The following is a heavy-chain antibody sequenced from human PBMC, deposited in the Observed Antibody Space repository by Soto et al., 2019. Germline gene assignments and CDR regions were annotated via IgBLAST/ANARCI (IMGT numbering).Heavy chain of an antibody. V-gene: IGHV5-10-1*01. J-gene: IGHJ3*02. D-gene: IGHD3-22*01. CDR1: GYSFTSYW. Sequence: GESLKISCKGSGYSFTSYWISWVRQMPGKGLEWMGRIDPSDSYTNYSPSFQGHVTISADKSISTAYLQWSSLKASDTAMYYCARLRLYDSSGYFGFDIWGQGTMVTVSS. CDR2: IDPSDSYT. CDR3: ARLRLYDSSGYFGFDI.